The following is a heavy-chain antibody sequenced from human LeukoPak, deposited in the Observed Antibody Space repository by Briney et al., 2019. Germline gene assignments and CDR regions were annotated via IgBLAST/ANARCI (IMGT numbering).Heavy chain of an antibody. CDR2: INHSGST. Sequence: SETLSLTCAVYGGSFSGYYWSWIRQPPGKGLEWIGEINHSGSTNYNPSLKSRVTISVDTSKNQFSLKLSSVTAADTAVYYCATRTGGTMIVDAFDIWGQGTMVTVSS. J-gene: IGHJ3*02. V-gene: IGHV4-34*01. D-gene: IGHD3-22*01. CDR1: GGSFSGYY. CDR3: ATRTGGTMIVDAFDI.